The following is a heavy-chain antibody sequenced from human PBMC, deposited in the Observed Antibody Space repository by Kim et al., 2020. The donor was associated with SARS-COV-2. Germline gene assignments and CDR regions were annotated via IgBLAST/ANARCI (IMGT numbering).Heavy chain of an antibody. V-gene: IGHV1-24*01. CDR1: GYTLTELS. Sequence: ASVKVSCKVSGYTLTELSMHWVRQAPGKGLEWMGGFDPEDGETIYAQKFQGRVTMTEDPSTDTAYMELSSLRSEDTAVYYCATGVAVAGRSSDYYYYYGMNVWVQGTTVTVSS. D-gene: IGHD6-19*01. CDR2: FDPEDGET. J-gene: IGHJ6*02. CDR3: ATGVAVAGRSSDYYYYYGMNV.